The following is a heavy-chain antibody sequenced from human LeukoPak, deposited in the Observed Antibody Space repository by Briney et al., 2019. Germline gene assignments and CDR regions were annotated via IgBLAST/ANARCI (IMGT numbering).Heavy chain of an antibody. V-gene: IGHV3-30*02. Sequence: GGSLRLSCAASGFTFSSYGMHWVRQAPGKGLEWVAFIRYDGSNKYYADSVKGRFTISRDNSKNTLYLQMNSLRAEDTAVYYCARGERELLVNAFDIWGQGTMVTVSS. D-gene: IGHD1-26*01. CDR3: ARGERELLVNAFDI. J-gene: IGHJ3*02. CDR1: GFTFSSYG. CDR2: IRYDGSNK.